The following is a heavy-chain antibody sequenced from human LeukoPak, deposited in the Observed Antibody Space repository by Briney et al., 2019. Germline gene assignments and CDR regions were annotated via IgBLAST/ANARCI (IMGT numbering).Heavy chain of an antibody. CDR1: GFTFSSYE. CDR2: ISSSGSTI. D-gene: IGHD4-23*01. V-gene: IGHV3-48*03. Sequence: PGGSLRLSCAASGFTFSSYEMNWVRQAPGKGLEWVSYISSSGSTIYYADSVKGRFTISRDNAKNSLYLQMNSPRAEDTAVYYCARYYGGNSGWFDPWGQGTLVTVSS. J-gene: IGHJ5*02. CDR3: ARYYGGNSGWFDP.